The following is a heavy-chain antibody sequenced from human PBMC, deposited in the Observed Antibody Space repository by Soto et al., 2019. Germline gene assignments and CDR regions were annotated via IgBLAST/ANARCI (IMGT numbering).Heavy chain of an antibody. J-gene: IGHJ4*02. D-gene: IGHD3-22*01. Sequence: SESLSLTCTVSGGSISSGDYYWSWIRQPPGQGLEWIGYIYYSGSTYYNPSLKSRVTISVDTSKNQFSLKLSSVTAADTAVYYCAKEYYYDSSGYFRREYYFDYWGQGTLVTVSS. V-gene: IGHV4-30-4*01. CDR1: GGSISSGDYY. CDR3: AKEYYYDSSGYFRREYYFDY. CDR2: IYYSGST.